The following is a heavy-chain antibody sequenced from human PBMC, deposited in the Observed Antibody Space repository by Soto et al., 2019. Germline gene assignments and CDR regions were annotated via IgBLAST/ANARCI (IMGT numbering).Heavy chain of an antibody. D-gene: IGHD3-9*01. Sequence: GGSLRLSCEVSGFTFEDYAMNWVRRAPGKGLEWVSSISKIGGQTYYADSVKGRFTISRDMSKKTVHLRMNNLRADDTGVYFCAKEMWGWGYDIFGVDISFDHWGQGTPVTVSS. CDR1: GFTFEDYA. CDR3: AKEMWGWGYDIFGVDISFDH. CDR2: ISKIGGQT. V-gene: IGHV3-23*01. J-gene: IGHJ4*02.